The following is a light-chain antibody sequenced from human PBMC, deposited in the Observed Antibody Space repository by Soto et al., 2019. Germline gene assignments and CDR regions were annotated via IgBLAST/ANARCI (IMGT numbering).Light chain of an antibody. CDR2: DAS. Sequence: EIVFTQSPATLSLSPGDRATLSCWASQSVSSYLAWYQHKPGQAPRLLIYDASNRATGIPARFSGSGSGTECTLTISSLRSEDFAVYYCQQRSNWLWTFGQGTKVDIK. V-gene: IGKV3-11*01. J-gene: IGKJ1*01. CDR3: QQRSNWLWT. CDR1: QSVSSY.